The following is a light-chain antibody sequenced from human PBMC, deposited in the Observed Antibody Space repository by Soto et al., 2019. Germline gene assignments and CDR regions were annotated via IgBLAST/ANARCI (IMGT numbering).Light chain of an antibody. V-gene: IGLV1-40*01. CDR3: QSYDSSLSGSV. J-gene: IGLJ2*01. CDR2: GNS. Sequence: QSVLTQPPSVSGAPGQRVTISCTGSSSNIGAGYDVHWYQQLPGTAPKLLIYGNSNRPSGVPDRFSGSKSGTSASLAITGLQAEDEADYYCQSYDSSLSGSVFGGATKLTV. CDR1: SSNIGAGYD.